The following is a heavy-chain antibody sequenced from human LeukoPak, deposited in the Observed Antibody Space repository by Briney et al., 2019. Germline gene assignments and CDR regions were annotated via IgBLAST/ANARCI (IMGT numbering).Heavy chain of an antibody. CDR3: ARAGYFDWPEY. CDR2: INAGNGNT. CDR1: GYTFTTYA. J-gene: IGHJ4*02. Sequence: GASVKVSCKASGYTFTTYAIHWVRQAAGQRLEWMGWINAGNGNTKYSQEFQGRVTITRDTSASTVYMELSSLRSEDMAVYYCARAGYFDWPEYWGQGTLVTVSS. D-gene: IGHD3-9*01. V-gene: IGHV1-3*03.